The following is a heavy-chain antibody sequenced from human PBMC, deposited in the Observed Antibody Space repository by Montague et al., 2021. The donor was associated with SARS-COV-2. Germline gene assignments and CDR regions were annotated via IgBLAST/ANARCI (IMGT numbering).Heavy chain of an antibody. CDR2: ISHSGGDT. CDR3: ANPIFGTYLADY. CDR1: GFTFSNFA. Sequence: YRRLSFAASGFTFSNFALSWVRQAPGKGLEWVSGISHSGGDTYYADSVKGRFTISRDNSRNTVYLQINNLRAADTAIYYCANPIFGTYLADYWGQGTLVTVSS. V-gene: IGHV3-23*01. J-gene: IGHJ4*02. D-gene: IGHD3-3*01.